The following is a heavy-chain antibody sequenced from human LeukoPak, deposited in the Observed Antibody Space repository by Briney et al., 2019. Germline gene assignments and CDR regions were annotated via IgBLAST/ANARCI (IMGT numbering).Heavy chain of an antibody. V-gene: IGHV4-39*07. D-gene: IGHD3-22*01. CDR1: GGSISSSSYY. CDR2: IYYSGST. Sequence: PSETLSLTCTVSGGSISSSSYYWGWVRQPPGKGLEWIGSIYYSGSTYYNPSLKSRVTISVDTSKNQFSLKLSSVTAADTAVYYCARDQGYYDSSGHWGAFDIWGQGTMVTVSS. CDR3: ARDQGYYDSSGHWGAFDI. J-gene: IGHJ3*02.